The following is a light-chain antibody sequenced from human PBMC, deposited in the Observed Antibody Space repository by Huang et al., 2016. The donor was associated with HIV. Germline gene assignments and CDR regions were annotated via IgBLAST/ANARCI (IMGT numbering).Light chain of an antibody. Sequence: EIVMTQSPATLSVSPGERVTLSCRASQSLSSQLAWYQPKRGQAPRLLIYGVSTRATDIPARFSGSGSVTDFTLTINSLQSEDFATYYCQQYNDWPLTFGQGTEVEIK. CDR3: QQYNDWPLT. J-gene: IGKJ1*01. CDR2: GVS. CDR1: QSLSSQ. V-gene: IGKV3-15*01.